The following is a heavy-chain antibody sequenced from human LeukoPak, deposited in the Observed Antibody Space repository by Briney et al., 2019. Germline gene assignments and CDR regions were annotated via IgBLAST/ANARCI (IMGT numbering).Heavy chain of an antibody. CDR3: ARDAGSASGNYYHLN. J-gene: IGHJ4*02. CDR2: IYSAGRT. D-gene: IGHD3-10*01. CDR1: GFTFSSYW. Sequence: AGGSLRLSCAASGFTFSSYWMSWVRQAPGKGLEWVSVIYSAGRTYYSDSVKGRFTISRDNSKNTLYFQMNSLRAEDTAVYYCARDAGSASGNYYHLNWGQGTLVTVSS. V-gene: IGHV3-53*01.